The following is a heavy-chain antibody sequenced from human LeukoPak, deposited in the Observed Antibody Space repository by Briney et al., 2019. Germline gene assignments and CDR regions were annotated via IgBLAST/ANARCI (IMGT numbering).Heavy chain of an antibody. V-gene: IGHV3-30*04. J-gene: IGHJ6*03. Sequence: GGSLRLSCAASGFTFSSYAMHWVRQAPGRGLEWVAVTSYDGSDNYYADSVKGRFTISRDNSKNKLYLQMNSLRPEDTAVYYCARGIGGYYMDVWGKGTTVAVSS. CDR3: ARGIGGYYMDV. CDR2: TSYDGSDN. D-gene: IGHD4-23*01. CDR1: GFTFSSYA.